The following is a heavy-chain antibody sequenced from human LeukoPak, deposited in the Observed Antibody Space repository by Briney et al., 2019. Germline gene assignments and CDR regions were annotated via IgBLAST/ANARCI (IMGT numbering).Heavy chain of an antibody. V-gene: IGHV6-1*01. CDR3: ARVILTDGGLDF. Sequence: SQTLSLTCAISGDSVSSDSAAWNWIRQSPSRGLEWLGRTYYRSKWFNDYAISVKSRITITPDTSKNQFSLQLNSVTPEDTAVYYCARVILTDGGLDFWGQGTMVTVSS. J-gene: IGHJ3*01. CDR2: TYYRSKWFN. D-gene: IGHD5-24*01. CDR1: GDSVSSDSAA.